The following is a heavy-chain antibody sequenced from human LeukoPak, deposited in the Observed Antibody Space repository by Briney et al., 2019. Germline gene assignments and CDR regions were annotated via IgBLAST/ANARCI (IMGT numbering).Heavy chain of an antibody. CDR1: GGTFSSYA. V-gene: IGHV1-69*13. D-gene: IGHD2-15*01. Sequence: SVKVSCKASGGTFSSYAISWVRQAPGQGLEWMGGIIPIFGTANYAQKFQGRVTITADESTSTAYMELSSLRSEDTAVYYCARVGYCSGGSCYTPFDHWGQGTLVTVSS. CDR2: IIPIFGTA. J-gene: IGHJ4*02. CDR3: ARVGYCSGGSCYTPFDH.